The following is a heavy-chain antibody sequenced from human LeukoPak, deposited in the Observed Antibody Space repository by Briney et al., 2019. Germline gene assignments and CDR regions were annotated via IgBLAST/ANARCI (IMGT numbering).Heavy chain of an antibody. J-gene: IGHJ3*02. CDR3: ARDSGEVVRWLQFRGGEPDAFDI. V-gene: IGHV4-31*03. CDR1: GGSISSGGYY. D-gene: IGHD5-12*01. CDR2: IYYSGST. Sequence: SQTLSLTCTVSGGSISSGGYYWSWIRQHPGKGLEWIGYIYYSGSTYYNPSLKSRVTISVDASKNQFSLKLSSVTAADTAVYYCARDSGEVVRWLQFRGGEPDAFDIWGQGTMVTVSS.